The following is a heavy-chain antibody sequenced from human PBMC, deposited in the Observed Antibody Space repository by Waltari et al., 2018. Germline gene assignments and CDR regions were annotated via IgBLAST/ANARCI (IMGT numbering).Heavy chain of an antibody. D-gene: IGHD4-17*01. Sequence: EVQLVESGGGLVQPGGSLRLSCVASGFTFSPYNMNWVRQAPGKGLEWVSYISSSSSSMYYADSVKGRFTISRDNSKNTLYLQMNSLRPEDTAVYYCASFDYGDYEGVYWGQGTLVTVSS. J-gene: IGHJ4*02. CDR1: GFTFSPYN. CDR3: ASFDYGDYEGVY. CDR2: ISSSSSSM. V-gene: IGHV3-48*01.